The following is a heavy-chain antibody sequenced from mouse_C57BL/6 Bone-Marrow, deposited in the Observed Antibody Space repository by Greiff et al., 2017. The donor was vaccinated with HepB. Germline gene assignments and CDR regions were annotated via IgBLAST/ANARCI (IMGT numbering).Heavy chain of an antibody. J-gene: IGHJ1*03. CDR1: GFTFTDYY. Sequence: EVQVVESGGGLVQPGGSLSLSCAASGFTFTDYYMSWVRQPPGKALEWLGFIRNKANGYTTEYSASVKGRFTISRDNSQSILYLQMNALRADDSATYYCARSLITTVVANWYFDVWGTGTTVTVSS. D-gene: IGHD1-1*01. CDR2: IRNKANGYTT. CDR3: ARSLITTVVANWYFDV. V-gene: IGHV7-3*01.